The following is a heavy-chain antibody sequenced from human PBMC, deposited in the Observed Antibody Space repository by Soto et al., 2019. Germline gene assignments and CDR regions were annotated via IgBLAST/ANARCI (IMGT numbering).Heavy chain of an antibody. V-gene: IGHV4-30-2*06. J-gene: IGHJ6*02. Sequence: PSETLSLTCTVSGGSITSGGYSWTWIRQSPGKGLEWIGYTYQSGSAYYNPSLKSRVTISVDRSKNQFSLNLTSVTAADTAVYYCARDCYGMDVWGQGTTVTSP. CDR3: ARDCYGMDV. CDR1: GGSITSGGYS. CDR2: TYQSGSA.